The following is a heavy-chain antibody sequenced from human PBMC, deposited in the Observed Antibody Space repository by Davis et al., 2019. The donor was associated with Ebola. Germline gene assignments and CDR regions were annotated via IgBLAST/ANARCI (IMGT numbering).Heavy chain of an antibody. J-gene: IGHJ6*02. CDR1: GGSISSYY. V-gene: IGHV4-59*08. CDR2: IYYSGST. D-gene: IGHD7-27*01. CDR3: ARGVRMDLTNWGLGYYYYGMDV. Sequence: SETLSLTCTVSGGSISSYYWSWIRQPPGKGLEWIGYIYYSGSTNYNPSLKSRVTISVDTSKNQFSLKLSSVTAADTAVYYCARGVRMDLTNWGLGYYYYGMDVWGQGTTVTVSS.